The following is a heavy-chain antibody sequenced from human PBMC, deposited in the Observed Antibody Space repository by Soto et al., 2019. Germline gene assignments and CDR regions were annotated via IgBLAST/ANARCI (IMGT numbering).Heavy chain of an antibody. CDR1: GGSFSGYY. CDR2: INHSGST. V-gene: IGHV4-34*01. D-gene: IGHD2-2*01. Sequence: PPETLSLTCAVYGGSFSGYYWSWIRQPPGKGLEWIGEINHSGSTNYNPSLKSRVTISVDTSKNQFSLKLSSVTAAYTAVYYCAGPSGGYCSSTSCYAHHRNNWFDPWGQGTLVTVSS. J-gene: IGHJ5*02. CDR3: AGPSGGYCSSTSCYAHHRNNWFDP.